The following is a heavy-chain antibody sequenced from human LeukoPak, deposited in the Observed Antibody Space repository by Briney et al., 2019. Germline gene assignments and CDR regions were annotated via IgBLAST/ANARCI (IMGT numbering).Heavy chain of an antibody. V-gene: IGHV3-48*01. Sequence: GGSLRLSCAASGFTFSSSNMNWVRQAPGKGLEWVSYISSSSTTIYYADSVKGRFTISRDNAKNSLYLQMNSLRAEDTAVYYCARGRDSSGYYSYYYYYMDVWGKGTTVTVSS. J-gene: IGHJ6*03. D-gene: IGHD3-22*01. CDR1: GFTFSSSN. CDR2: ISSSSTTI. CDR3: ARGRDSSGYYSYYYYYMDV.